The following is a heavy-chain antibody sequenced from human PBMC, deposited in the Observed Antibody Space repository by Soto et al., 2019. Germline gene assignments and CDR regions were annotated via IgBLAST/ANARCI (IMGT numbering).Heavy chain of an antibody. CDR3: ARDGTITMIGDY. Sequence: GASVKVSCKASGYTFTSYYMHWVRQAPGQGLEWMGIINPSGGSTSYAQKFQGRVTMTRDTSTSTVYMELSSLRSEDTAVYHCARDGTITMIGDYWGQGTLVTVSS. CDR2: INPSGGST. CDR1: GYTFTSYY. D-gene: IGHD3-22*01. J-gene: IGHJ4*02. V-gene: IGHV1-46*01.